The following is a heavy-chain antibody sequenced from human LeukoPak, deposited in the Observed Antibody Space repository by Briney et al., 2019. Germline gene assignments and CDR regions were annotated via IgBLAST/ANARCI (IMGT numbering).Heavy chain of an antibody. CDR2: IYSGGST. J-gene: IGHJ4*02. CDR1: GFTVSSNY. V-gene: IGHV3-66*01. D-gene: IGHD1-1*01. Sequence: GGSLRLSCAASGFTVSSNYMSWVRQAPGKGLEWVSVIYSGGSTYYADSVKGRFTISRDNSKNTLYLQMNSLRAEDTAVYYCAKDRTWNAASYYFDDWGQGTLVTVSS. CDR3: AKDRTWNAASYYFDD.